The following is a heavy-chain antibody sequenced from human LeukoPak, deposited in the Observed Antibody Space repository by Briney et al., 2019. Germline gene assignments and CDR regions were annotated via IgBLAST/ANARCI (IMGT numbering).Heavy chain of an antibody. CDR3: ARAADWGSVAFDI. CDR2: IIPIFGTA. D-gene: IGHD7-27*01. J-gene: IGHJ3*02. CDR1: GGTFISYA. V-gene: IGHV1-69*01. Sequence: GASVKVSCKASGGTFISYAISWVRQAPGQGLEWMGGIIPIFGTANYAQKFQGRVTITADESTSTAYMELSSLRSEDTAVYYCARAADWGSVAFDIWGQGTMVTVSS.